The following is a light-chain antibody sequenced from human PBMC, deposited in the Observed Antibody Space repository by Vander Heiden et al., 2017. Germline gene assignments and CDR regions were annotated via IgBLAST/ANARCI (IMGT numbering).Light chain of an antibody. CDR2: RNN. J-gene: IGLJ3*02. Sequence: QPVLTQPPPASGTPGQRVTIPCSGSSPNMGSNYVYWYQQLPGTAPKLLIYRNNRRPSGVPDRFSGSKSGTSASLAISGLRSEDEADYYCAGWDDSLSGRVFGGGTKLTVL. V-gene: IGLV1-47*01. CDR3: AGWDDSLSGRV. CDR1: SPNMGSNY.